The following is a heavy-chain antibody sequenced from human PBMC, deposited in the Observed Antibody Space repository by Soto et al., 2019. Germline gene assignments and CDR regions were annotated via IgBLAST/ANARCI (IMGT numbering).Heavy chain of an antibody. CDR3: ATSSDWSPLLDY. D-gene: IGHD6-19*01. V-gene: IGHV1-2*02. J-gene: IGHJ4*02. CDR2: INPNGGGT. CDR1: EYTFTGYY. Sequence: QVQLVQSGAEVTKPGASVKVSCKASEYTFTGYYLHWVRQAPGQGLEWMGWINPNGGGTIYAQKFQGRLTMTRDTSITTAYMELSGLSSDATAFYYCATSSDWSPLLDYWGQGTLVTVSS.